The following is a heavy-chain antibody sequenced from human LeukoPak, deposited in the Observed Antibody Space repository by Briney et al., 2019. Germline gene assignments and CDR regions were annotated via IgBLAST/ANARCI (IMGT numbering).Heavy chain of an antibody. CDR2: IKQDGSEK. CDR1: GFTFSSYW. CDR3: ARETLWWDPDY. D-gene: IGHD2-21*01. V-gene: IGHV3-7*01. Sequence: PGGSLRLSCAASGFTFSSYWMSWLRQAPGKGLEGVANIKQDGSEKYYVDSVKGQFTISRDNAKNSLYLQMNSLRAEDTAVYYCARETLWWDPDYWGQGTLVTVSS. J-gene: IGHJ4*02.